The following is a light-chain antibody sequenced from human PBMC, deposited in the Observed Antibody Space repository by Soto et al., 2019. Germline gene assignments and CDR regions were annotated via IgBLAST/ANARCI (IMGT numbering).Light chain of an antibody. V-gene: IGLV2-14*01. Sequence: QSALTQPASVSGSPGQSITISCTGTSSDVGRYNYVSWYQQHPGKAPKLMIYEVSNRPSGVSNRFSGSKSGNTASLTISGLQAEDEANYYCSSNTSISTRVFGGGTQLTVL. J-gene: IGLJ3*02. CDR3: SSNTSISTRV. CDR1: SSDVGRYNY. CDR2: EVS.